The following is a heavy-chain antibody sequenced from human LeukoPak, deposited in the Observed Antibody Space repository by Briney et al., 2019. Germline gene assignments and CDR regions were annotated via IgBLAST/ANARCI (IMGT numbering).Heavy chain of an antibody. CDR3: ARGKIGYYYGDYDGY. CDR1: GVTFSSYD. Sequence: GGSLRLSCAASGVTFSSYDMSWVRQAPGKGLEWVSYISTISSTKYYADSVKGRFTISRDNAKNSLYLQMNSLRAEDTAVYYCARGKIGYYYGDYDGYWGQGTLVTVSS. J-gene: IGHJ4*02. CDR2: ISTISSTK. D-gene: IGHD4-17*01. V-gene: IGHV3-48*01.